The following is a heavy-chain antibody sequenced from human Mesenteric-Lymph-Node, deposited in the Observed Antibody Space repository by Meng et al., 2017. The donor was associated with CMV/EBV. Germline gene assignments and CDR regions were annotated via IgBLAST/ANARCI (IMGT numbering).Heavy chain of an antibody. CDR1: GFMFSTYW. V-gene: IGHV3-7*01. CDR3: ARDWVATNY. CDR2: IKQDGSQK. J-gene: IGHJ4*02. D-gene: IGHD5-24*01. Sequence: GESLKISCVTSGFMFSTYWMSWVRQAPGKGLEWVANIKQDGSQKDYVDSVKGRFTLSRDNAKNSLYLQMNSLRVEDTAVYYCARDWVATNYWGQGTLVTVSS.